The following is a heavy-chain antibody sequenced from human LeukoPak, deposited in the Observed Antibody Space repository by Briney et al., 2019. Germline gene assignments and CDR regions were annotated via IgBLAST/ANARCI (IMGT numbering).Heavy chain of an antibody. CDR1: GLTFSSYA. Sequence: GGSLRLSCAASGLTFSSYAMSWVRQAPGKGLEWVSSISDTGGSTYYADSVKGRFTISRDNSKNMLYLQMNSLRADDTAVYYCARSTSGYFYYYYGMDVWGQGTTVTVSS. J-gene: IGHJ6*02. D-gene: IGHD3-22*01. CDR2: ISDTGGST. V-gene: IGHV3-23*01. CDR3: ARSTSGYFYYYYGMDV.